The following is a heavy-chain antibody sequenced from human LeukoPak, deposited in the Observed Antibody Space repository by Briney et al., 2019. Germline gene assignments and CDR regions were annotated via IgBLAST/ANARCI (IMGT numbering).Heavy chain of an antibody. CDR1: RFSFSTYP. Sequence: GGSLRLSCAASRFSFSTYPMGWVRQAPGKGLEWVANIKQDGSEKYYVDSVKGRFTISRDNAKNSLYLQMNSLRAEDTAVYYCTRGSSNPWFGELLLDSWGPGTLVTVSS. D-gene: IGHD3-10*01. CDR2: IKQDGSEK. CDR3: TRGSSNPWFGELLLDS. V-gene: IGHV3-7*03. J-gene: IGHJ5*01.